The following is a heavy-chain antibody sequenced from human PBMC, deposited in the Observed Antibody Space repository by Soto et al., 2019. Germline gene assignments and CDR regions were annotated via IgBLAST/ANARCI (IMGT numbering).Heavy chain of an antibody. CDR3: ARGYCSSTSCYAPPSGRDAFDI. CDR2: INAGNGNT. CDR1: GYTFTSYA. D-gene: IGHD2-2*01. V-gene: IGHV1-3*01. Sequence: QVQLVQSGAEVKKPGASVKVSCKASGYTFTSYAMHWVRQAPGQRLEWMGWINAGNGNTKYSQKFPGRVTITRDTSASTAYMELSSLRSEDTAVYYCARGYCSSTSCYAPPSGRDAFDIWGQGTMVTVSS. J-gene: IGHJ3*02.